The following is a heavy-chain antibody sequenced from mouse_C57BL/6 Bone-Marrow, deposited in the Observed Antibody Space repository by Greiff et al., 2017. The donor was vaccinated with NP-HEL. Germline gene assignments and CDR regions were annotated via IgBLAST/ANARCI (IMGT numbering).Heavy chain of an antibody. J-gene: IGHJ4*01. CDR2: ISDGGSYT. CDR3: ARSDPRAAMDY. CDR1: GFTFSSYA. Sequence: EVQRVESGGGLVKPGGSLKLSCAASGFTFSSYAMSWVRQTPEKRLEWVATISDGGSYTYYPDNVKGRFTISRDNAKNHLYLQMSHLKSEDTAMYYCARSDPRAAMDYWGQGTSVTVSS. V-gene: IGHV5-4*01. D-gene: IGHD3-3*01.